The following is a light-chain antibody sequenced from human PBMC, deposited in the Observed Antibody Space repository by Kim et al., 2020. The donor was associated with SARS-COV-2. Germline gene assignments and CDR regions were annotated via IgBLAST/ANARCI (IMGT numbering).Light chain of an antibody. CDR1: QTVTSNY. J-gene: IGKJ1*01. V-gene: IGKV3-20*01. CDR2: GAS. CDR3: QQNDSAPAT. Sequence: EIVLTQSPATLSLSPGERATLSCRASQTVTSNYVAWHQQTPDQAPRLLIYGASSTATGIPDRFSGSGSGTVFTLTSSRVQPEDFAVYSWQQNDSAPATFGQGTKVDIK.